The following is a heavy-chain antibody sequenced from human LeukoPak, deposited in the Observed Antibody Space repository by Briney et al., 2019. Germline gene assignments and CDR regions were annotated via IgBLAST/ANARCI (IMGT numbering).Heavy chain of an antibody. CDR2: ISSSSSYI. CDR1: GFTFSSYT. J-gene: IGHJ4*02. V-gene: IGHV3-21*01. Sequence: SGGSLRLSCAASGFTFSSYTMNWVRQAPGKGLEWVSSISSSSSYIYYADSVKGRFTISRDNAKNSLYLQMTSLRAEDMAMYYCARDRYYDSSGPSDYWGQGTLVTVSS. D-gene: IGHD3-22*01. CDR3: ARDRYYDSSGPSDY.